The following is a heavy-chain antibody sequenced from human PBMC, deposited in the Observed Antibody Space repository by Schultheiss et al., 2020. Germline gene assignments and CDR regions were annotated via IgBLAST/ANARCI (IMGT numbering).Heavy chain of an antibody. CDR2: IKSKTDGGTT. V-gene: IGHV3-15*01. D-gene: IGHD3-22*01. CDR1: GFXXXNAW. J-gene: IGHJ3*02. Sequence: GGSLRLSXAASGFXXXNAWMRWVRQAPGKGLEWVGRIKSKTDGGTTDYAAPVKGRFTISRDDSKNTLYLQMNSLKTEDTAVYYXTTVLHYYDSSGYYYDAXDXXGQXTMXTVS. CDR3: TTVLHYYDSSGYYYDAXDX.